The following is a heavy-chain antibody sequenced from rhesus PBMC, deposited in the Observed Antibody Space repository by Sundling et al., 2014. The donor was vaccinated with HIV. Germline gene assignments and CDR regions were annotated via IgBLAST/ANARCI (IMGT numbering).Heavy chain of an antibody. V-gene: IGHV3-110*01. CDR2: ISGSSSTT. D-gene: IGHD2-27*01. CDR1: GFTFSDHY. Sequence: EVQLVESGGGLVQPGGSLRLSCVASGFTFSDHYMDWVRQAPGKGLEWVSSISGSSSTTLYPDSVKGRFTISRDNAKNTVYLQMNSLRAEDTAVYYCAREGEYCSGIYCYRSAFDFWGQGLRVTVSS. J-gene: IGHJ3*01. CDR3: AREGEYCSGIYCYRSAFDF.